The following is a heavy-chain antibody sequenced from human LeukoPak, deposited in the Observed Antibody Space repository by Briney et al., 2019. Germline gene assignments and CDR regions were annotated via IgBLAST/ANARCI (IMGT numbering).Heavy chain of an antibody. CDR2: ISSSSSYI. V-gene: IGHV3-21*01. CDR1: GFTFSSYS. D-gene: IGHD2-2*01. J-gene: IGHJ3*02. CDR3: ARGIVVVPAGAFDI. Sequence: GGSLRLSCAASGFTFSSYSMNWARQAPGKGLEWVSSISSSSSYIYYADSVKGRFTISRDNAKNSLYLQMNSLRAEDTAVYYCARGIVVVPAGAFDIWGQGTMVTVSS.